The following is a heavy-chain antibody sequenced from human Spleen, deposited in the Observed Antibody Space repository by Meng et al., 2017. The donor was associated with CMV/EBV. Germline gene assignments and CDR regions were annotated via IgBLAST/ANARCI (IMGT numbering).Heavy chain of an antibody. J-gene: IGHJ4*02. V-gene: IGHV4-61*01. CDR2: IYYSGST. D-gene: IGHD3-3*01. Sequence: SETLSLTCTVSGDSISSDTYYWSWIRQPPGKGLEWIGYIYYSGSTKYNPSLKSRVTISVDTYKNQFSLKLSSVTAADTAVYCCARDLSTGSGYYSLGYWGQGTLVTVSS. CDR1: GDSISSDTYY. CDR3: ARDLSTGSGYYSLGY.